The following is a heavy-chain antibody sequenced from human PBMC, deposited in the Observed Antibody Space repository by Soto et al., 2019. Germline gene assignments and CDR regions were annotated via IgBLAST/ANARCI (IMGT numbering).Heavy chain of an antibody. CDR1: GCSISSYY. J-gene: IGHJ6*03. CDR3: AMGGVTGLFYYYYYMDV. V-gene: IGHV4-59*08. CDR2: IYYSGST. D-gene: IGHD1-20*01. Sequence: SETLSLTSPFSGCSISSYYWSWIRQPPGKGLEWIGYIYYSGSTNYNPSLKSRVTISVDTSKNQFSLKLSSVTAADTAVYYCAMGGVTGLFYYYYYMDVWGKGTTVTVSS.